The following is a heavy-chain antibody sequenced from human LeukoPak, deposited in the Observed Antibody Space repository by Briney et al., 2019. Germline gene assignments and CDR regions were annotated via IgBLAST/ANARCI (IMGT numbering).Heavy chain of an antibody. CDR1: GFTFSSYG. D-gene: IGHD3-10*01. CDR2: ISGSGGST. J-gene: IGHJ4*02. Sequence: GGTLRLSCAASGFTFSSYGMSWVRQAPGKGLEWVSAISGSGGSTYYADSVKGRFTISRDNSKYTLYLQMNSLRAEDTAVYYCARGVIPYIPFDYWGQGTLVTVSS. V-gene: IGHV3-23*01. CDR3: ARGVIPYIPFDY.